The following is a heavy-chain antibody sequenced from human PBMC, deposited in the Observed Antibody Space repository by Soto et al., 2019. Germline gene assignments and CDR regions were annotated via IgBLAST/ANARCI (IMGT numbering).Heavy chain of an antibody. CDR3: ARVPDYFDY. CDR2: IYYSGST. V-gene: IGHV4-59*01. J-gene: IGHJ4*02. Sequence: PSETLSLTCTVSGGSISSYYWSWIRQPPGKGLEWIGYIYYSGSTNYNPSLKSRVTISVDTSKNQFSLKLSSATAADTAVYYCARVPDYFDYWGQGTLVTVSS. CDR1: GGSISSYY.